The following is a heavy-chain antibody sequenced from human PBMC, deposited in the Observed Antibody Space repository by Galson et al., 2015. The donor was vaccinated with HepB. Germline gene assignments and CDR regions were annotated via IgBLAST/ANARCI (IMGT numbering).Heavy chain of an antibody. Sequence: ETLSLTCTVSGGSISSSSYYWGWIRQPPGKGLEWIGSIYYSGSTYYNPSLKSRVTISVDTSKNQFSLKLSSVTAADTAVYYCASPIAAAGRGVMGYFQHWGQGTLVTVSS. V-gene: IGHV4-39*01. D-gene: IGHD6-13*01. J-gene: IGHJ1*01. CDR2: IYYSGST. CDR3: ASPIAAAGRGVMGYFQH. CDR1: GGSISSSSYY.